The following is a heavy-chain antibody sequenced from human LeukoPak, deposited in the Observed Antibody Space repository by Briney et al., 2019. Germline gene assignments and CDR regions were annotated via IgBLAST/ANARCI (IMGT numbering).Heavy chain of an antibody. CDR3: ARAETVKYYYGMDV. CDR2: IYYSGST. J-gene: IGHJ6*02. CDR1: GGSISSGGYY. D-gene: IGHD4-11*01. V-gene: IGHV4-31*03. Sequence: PSQTLSLTCTDSGGSISSGGYYWSWIRQHPGKGLEWIGYIYYSGSTYYNPSLKSRVTISVDTSKNQFSLKLSSVTAADTAVYYCARAETVKYYYGMDVWGQGTTVTVSS.